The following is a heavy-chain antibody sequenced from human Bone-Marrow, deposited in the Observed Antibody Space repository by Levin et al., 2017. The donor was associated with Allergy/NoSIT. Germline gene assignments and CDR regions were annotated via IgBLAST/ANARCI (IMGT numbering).Heavy chain of an antibody. V-gene: IGHV3-23*01. CDR1: GFTFSSYA. CDR3: AKDPAFGGVFY. Sequence: ASVKVSCAASGFTFSSYAMSWVRQAPGKGLEWVSAISGSGGSTYYADSVKGRFTISRDNSKNTLYLQMNSLRAEDTAVYYCAKDPAFGGVFYWGQGTLVTVSS. J-gene: IGHJ4*02. D-gene: IGHD3-16*01. CDR2: ISGSGGST.